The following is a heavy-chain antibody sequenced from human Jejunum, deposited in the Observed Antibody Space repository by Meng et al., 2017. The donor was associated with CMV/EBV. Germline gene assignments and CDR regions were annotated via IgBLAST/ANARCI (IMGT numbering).Heavy chain of an antibody. J-gene: IGHJ4*02. Sequence: CRRDWLSCVRQSPGKGLEWVGEISPSASSRSNPSLKSRVTMSLDPSRNQFSLQLASVTAADTAMYYCARGRSTWTTSYEGTFNYWGQGILVTVSS. CDR2: ISPSASS. CDR1: CRRDW. CDR3: ARGRSTWTTSYEGTFNY. V-gene: IGHV4-4*02. D-gene: IGHD3-16*01.